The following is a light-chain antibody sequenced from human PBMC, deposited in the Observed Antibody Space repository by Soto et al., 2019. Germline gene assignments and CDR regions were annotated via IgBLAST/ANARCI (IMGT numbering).Light chain of an antibody. CDR3: SSYAGSNNPYV. CDR2: EVS. V-gene: IGLV2-8*01. Sequence: QSVLTQPPSASGSPGQSVTISCTGTSSDVGGYNYVSWYQQHPGKAPKLMIYEVSNQPSGVPDRFSGSKSGNTASLTVSGLQAEDEADYYCSSYAGSNNPYVFGTGTKLTVL. CDR1: SSDVGGYNY. J-gene: IGLJ1*01.